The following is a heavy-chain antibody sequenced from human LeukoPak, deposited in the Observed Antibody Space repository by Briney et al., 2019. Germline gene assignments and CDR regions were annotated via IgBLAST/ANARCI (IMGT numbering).Heavy chain of an antibody. CDR2: VYFSGSS. CDR3: TRHLSGTTTAHYFDF. CDR1: GDSINSGRNY. V-gene: IGHV4-39*01. Sequence: SETLSLTCIVSGDSINSGRNYWGWIRQSTGKGLEWIASVYFSGSSQYNPSLMGRAFISVDSSKNQVSLRLDSVTAADSAVYHCTRHLSGTTTAHYFDFWGQGTLVTVSS. D-gene: IGHD1-14*01. J-gene: IGHJ4*02.